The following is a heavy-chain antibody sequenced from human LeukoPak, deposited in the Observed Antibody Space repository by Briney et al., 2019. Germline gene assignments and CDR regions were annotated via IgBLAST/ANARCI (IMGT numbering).Heavy chain of an antibody. D-gene: IGHD6-6*01. CDR3: AKDAVRYSSSWEY. Sequence: GGSLRLSCAASGFTFSSYSMNWVRQAPGKGLEWVLAISGSGGSTYYADSVKGRFTISRDNSKNTLYLQINSLRAEDTAVYYCAKDAVRYSSSWEYWGQGTLVTVSS. V-gene: IGHV3-23*01. J-gene: IGHJ4*02. CDR2: ISGSGGST. CDR1: GFTFSSYS.